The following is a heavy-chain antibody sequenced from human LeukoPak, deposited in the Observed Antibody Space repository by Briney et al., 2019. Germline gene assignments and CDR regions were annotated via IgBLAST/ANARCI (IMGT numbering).Heavy chain of an antibody. J-gene: IGHJ3*02. D-gene: IGHD1-26*01. Sequence: RGESLKISCKGSGYSFTSYWIGWVRQMPGKGLEWMGIIYPGDSDTRYSPSFQGQVTISADKSISTAYLQWSSLKASDTAMYYCARFLKRGGAADAFDIWGQGTMVTVSS. CDR2: IYPGDSDT. CDR3: ARFLKRGGAADAFDI. CDR1: GYSFTSYW. V-gene: IGHV5-51*01.